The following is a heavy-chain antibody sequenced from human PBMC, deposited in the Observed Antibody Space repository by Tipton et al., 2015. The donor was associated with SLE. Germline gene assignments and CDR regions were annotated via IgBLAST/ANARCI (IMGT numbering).Heavy chain of an antibody. D-gene: IGHD3-16*01. CDR2: IYYSGST. CDR1: GGSISTYY. V-gene: IGHV4-59*08. Sequence: TLSLTCTVSGGSISTYYWSWIRQPPGKGLEWIGYIYYSGSTNYNPSLKSRVTISVDTSKNQFSLKLSSVTAADTAVYYCARLPTSPYYFDYWGQGTLVTVSS. J-gene: IGHJ4*02. CDR3: ARLPTSPYYFDY.